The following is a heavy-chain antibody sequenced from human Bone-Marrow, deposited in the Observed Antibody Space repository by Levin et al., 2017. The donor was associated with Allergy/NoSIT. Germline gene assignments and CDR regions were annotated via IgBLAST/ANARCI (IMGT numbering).Heavy chain of an antibody. CDR2: INPNSGGT. J-gene: IGHJ4*02. V-gene: IGHV1-2*06. CDR3: AREVSVYYGSGTYYNVPDRPYFDY. CDR1: GYTFTGYY. Sequence: ASVKVSCQASGYTFTGYYIHWVRQAPGQGLEWMGRINPNSGGTNYAQKFQGRVTMTRDTSISTAYMELSRLRSADTAVYYCAREVSVYYGSGTYYNVPDRPYFDYWGQGTLVTVSS. D-gene: IGHD3-10*01.